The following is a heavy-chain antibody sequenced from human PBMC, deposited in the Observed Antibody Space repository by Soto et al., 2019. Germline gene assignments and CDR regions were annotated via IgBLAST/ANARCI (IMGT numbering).Heavy chain of an antibody. Sequence: GGSLSLSCADSGFILRNYWMSWVRQAPGMGLQWVASIKEDGSEKYYVDPVKGRFTISRENAKNSLYLQMNSLRAEDTAVYYCARDPYSSTTVTIMDYWGQGTQVTVSS. CDR3: ARDPYSSTTVTIMDY. CDR1: GFILRNYW. J-gene: IGHJ4*02. V-gene: IGHV3-7*03. CDR2: IKEDGSEK. D-gene: IGHD4-17*01.